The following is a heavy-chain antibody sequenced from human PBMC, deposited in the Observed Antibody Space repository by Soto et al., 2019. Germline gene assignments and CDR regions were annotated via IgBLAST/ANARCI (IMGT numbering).Heavy chain of an antibody. CDR1: GGTFSSYA. D-gene: IGHD1-7*01. Sequence: GASVKVSCKAYGGTFSSYAISWVRQAPGQGLEWMGGIIPIFGTANYAQKFQGRVTITADESTSTAYMELSSLRSEDTAVYYCAKLELRYYYGMDVWGQGTTVTVSS. V-gene: IGHV1-69*13. CDR2: IIPIFGTA. CDR3: AKLELRYYYGMDV. J-gene: IGHJ6*02.